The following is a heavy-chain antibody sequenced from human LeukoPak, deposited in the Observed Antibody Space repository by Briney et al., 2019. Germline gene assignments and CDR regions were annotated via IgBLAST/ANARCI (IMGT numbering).Heavy chain of an antibody. J-gene: IGHJ4*02. V-gene: IGHV3-48*03. CDR3: AKDDYGDYFDY. CDR2: IDISGNTI. Sequence: GGSLRPSCAASGFTFSSYEMNWVRQAPGKGLEWVSYIDISGNTIHYADSVEGRFTISRDNAKNSVYLQMSSLRDEDTAVYYCAKDDYGDYFDYWGQGTLVTVSS. CDR1: GFTFSSYE. D-gene: IGHD4-17*01.